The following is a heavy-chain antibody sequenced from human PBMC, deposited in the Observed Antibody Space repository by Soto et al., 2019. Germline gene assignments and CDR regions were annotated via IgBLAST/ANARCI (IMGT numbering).Heavy chain of an antibody. Sequence: GGSLRLSCAASGFTFSSDGMPWVRLAPGKGLEWVAGISYDGSNKYYADSGEGRFTISRDNSKNTLYLQMNSLRAEDTAVYCCAKAIVLMVYAIQEHVPLDYWGQGTLVTVSS. CDR3: AKAIVLMVYAIQEHVPLDY. CDR1: GFTFSSDG. J-gene: IGHJ4*02. D-gene: IGHD2-8*01. CDR2: ISYDGSNK. V-gene: IGHV3-30*18.